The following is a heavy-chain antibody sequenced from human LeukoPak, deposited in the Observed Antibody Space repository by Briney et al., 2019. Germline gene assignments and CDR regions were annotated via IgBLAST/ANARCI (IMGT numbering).Heavy chain of an antibody. CDR2: FYSSGST. J-gene: IGHJ4*02. Sequence: SETLSLTCTVSGDTISGFSWSWIRQHAGKGLEWIGRFYSSGSTNYSPPLRSRVTMSVDTKNQFSLKVNSVTAADTAVYYCARDRAGFFDDWGQGTLVTVAS. CDR3: ARDRAGFFDD. CDR1: GDTISGFS. D-gene: IGHD6-13*01. V-gene: IGHV4-4*07.